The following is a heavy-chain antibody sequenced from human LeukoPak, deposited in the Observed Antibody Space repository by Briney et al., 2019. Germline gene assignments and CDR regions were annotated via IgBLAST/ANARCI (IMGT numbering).Heavy chain of an antibody. CDR3: ARDRNTDFWSGYYTNYFDD. CDR1: GLTFNNYA. V-gene: IGHV3-23*01. J-gene: IGHJ4*02. Sequence: PGGSLRLSCAVSGLTFNNYAMSWVRQAPGKGLEWVSGISGRGASKYYADSVKGRFTISRDNSKNTLYLQMNSLRAGDTAVYYCARDRNTDFWSGYYTNYFDDWGQGTLVSVSS. CDR2: ISGRGASK. D-gene: IGHD3-3*01.